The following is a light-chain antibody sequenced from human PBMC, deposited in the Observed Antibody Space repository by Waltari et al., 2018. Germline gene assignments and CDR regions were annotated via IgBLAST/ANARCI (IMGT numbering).Light chain of an antibody. CDR3: QQYYSTPLT. J-gene: IGKJ4*01. CDR2: WAS. CDR1: SVLYSSNNKNN. V-gene: IGKV4-1*01. Sequence: SVLYSSNNKNNLAWYQQKPGQPPNLLIYWASTRESGVPDRFSGSGSGTDFTLTISSLQAEDVAVYYCQQYYSTPLTFGGGTKVEIK.